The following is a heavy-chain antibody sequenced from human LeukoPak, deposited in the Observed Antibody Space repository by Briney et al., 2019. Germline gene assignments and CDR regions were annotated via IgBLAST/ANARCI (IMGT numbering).Heavy chain of an antibody. CDR1: GGSISSGDYY. D-gene: IGHD5-12*01. Sequence: SETLFLTCTVSGGSISSGDYYWSWIRQPPGKGREWIGYIYYSGSTYYNPSLKSRVTISVDTSKNQFSLKLSSVTAADTAVYYCAGHQWMYNWFDPWGQGTLVTVSS. CDR2: IYYSGST. CDR3: AGHQWMYNWFDP. J-gene: IGHJ5*02. V-gene: IGHV4-30-4*08.